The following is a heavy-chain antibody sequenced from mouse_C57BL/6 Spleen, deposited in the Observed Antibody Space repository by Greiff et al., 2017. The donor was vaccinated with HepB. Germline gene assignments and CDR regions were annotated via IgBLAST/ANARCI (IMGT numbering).Heavy chain of an antibody. J-gene: IGHJ2*01. V-gene: IGHV1-63*01. CDR1: GYTFTNYW. CDR2: IYPGGGYT. Sequence: VKLVESGAELVRPGTSVKMSCKASGYTFTNYWIGWAKQRPGHGLEWIGDIYPGGGYTNYNEEFKGKATLTADKSSSTAYMQFSSLTSEDSAIYYCARSSRITTVVAYYFDYWGQGTTLTVSS. D-gene: IGHD1-1*01. CDR3: ARSSRITTVVAYYFDY.